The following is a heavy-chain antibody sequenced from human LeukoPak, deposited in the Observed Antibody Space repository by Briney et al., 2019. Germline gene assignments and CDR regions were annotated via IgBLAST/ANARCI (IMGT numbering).Heavy chain of an antibody. CDR2: ISAYNGNT. J-gene: IGHJ4*02. D-gene: IGHD3-3*01. Sequence: ASVKVSCKASGYTLTSYGISWVRQAPGQGLEWMGWISAYNGNTNYAQKLQGRVTMTTDTSTSTADMELRSLRSDDTAVYYCARDLGRSXXYENXXYWGQGTLVTXSS. V-gene: IGHV1-18*01. CDR1: GYTLTSYG. CDR3: ARDLGRSXXYENXXY.